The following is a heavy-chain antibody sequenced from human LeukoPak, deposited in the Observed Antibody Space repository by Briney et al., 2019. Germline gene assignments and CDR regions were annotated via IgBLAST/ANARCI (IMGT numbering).Heavy chain of an antibody. CDR3: ARSIAARPHYYYYMDV. CDR2: IYTSGST. V-gene: IGHV4-4*08. CDR1: GDSINNYY. Sequence: SETLSLTCTVSGDSINNYYWSWLRQPPGKGLEWIGYIYTSGSTNYNPSLKSQVTMSVDTSKNQFSLKLSSVTAADTAVYYCARSIAARPHYYYYMDVWGKGNTVTVSS. D-gene: IGHD6-6*01. J-gene: IGHJ6*03.